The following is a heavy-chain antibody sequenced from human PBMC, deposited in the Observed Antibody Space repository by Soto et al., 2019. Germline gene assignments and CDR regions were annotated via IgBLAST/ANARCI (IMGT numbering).Heavy chain of an antibody. CDR3: ARDVSPGSSGLYFDAFDI. CDR2: IRKDGSQR. D-gene: IGHD6-25*01. Sequence: EVQLVESGGGLVQPGGSLTLSCAASEFAFSSYRMTWVRQAPGKGLEWVANIRKDGSQRSYLDSVRGRFTISRDNSKNSLYLQMNSLRAEDTALYFCARDVSPGSSGLYFDAFDIWGQGTMVTVSS. CDR1: EFAFSSYR. J-gene: IGHJ3*02. V-gene: IGHV3-7*05.